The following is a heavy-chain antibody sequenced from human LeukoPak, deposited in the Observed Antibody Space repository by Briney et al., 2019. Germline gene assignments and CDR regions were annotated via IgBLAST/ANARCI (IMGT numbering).Heavy chain of an antibody. Sequence: PGGSLRLSCAASGFTVNNNYMNWVRQAPGKGLEWVSLVNSADTTDYADSVKGRFLISRDNSKNTLYLQMSSLRVEDTAIYYCAKEARIGGFDFWGQGTLVTVSS. CDR3: AKEARIGGFDF. D-gene: IGHD2-15*01. CDR2: VNSADTT. V-gene: IGHV3-53*01. J-gene: IGHJ4*02. CDR1: GFTVNNNY.